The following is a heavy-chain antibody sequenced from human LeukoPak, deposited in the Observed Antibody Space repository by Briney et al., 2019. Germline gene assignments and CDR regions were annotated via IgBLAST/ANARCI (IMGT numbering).Heavy chain of an antibody. J-gene: IGHJ5*02. V-gene: IGHV1-69*05. CDR1: GYTFTSYG. D-gene: IGHD2-15*01. CDR2: IIPIFGTA. Sequence: SVKVSCKASGYTFTSYGISWVRQAPGQGLEWMGRIIPIFGTANYAQKFQGRVTITTDESTSTAYMELSSLRSEDTAVYYCARDIVVVVAATPPSVDNWFDPWGQGTLVTVSS. CDR3: ARDIVVVVAATPPSVDNWFDP.